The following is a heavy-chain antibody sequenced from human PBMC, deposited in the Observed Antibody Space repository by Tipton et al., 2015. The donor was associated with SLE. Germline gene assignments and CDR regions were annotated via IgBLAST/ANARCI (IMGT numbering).Heavy chain of an antibody. J-gene: IGHJ4*02. V-gene: IGHV4-39*07. D-gene: IGHD1-26*01. CDR1: DGSIRSTNYY. CDR2: IYYSGST. CDR3: ASGSYPGYFDY. Sequence: TLSLTCTVSDGSIRSTNYYWGWIRQPPGKGLEWIGSIYYSGSTYYNPSLKSRVTISVDTSKNQFSLKLSSVTAADTAVYYCASGSYPGYFDYWGQGTLVTVSS.